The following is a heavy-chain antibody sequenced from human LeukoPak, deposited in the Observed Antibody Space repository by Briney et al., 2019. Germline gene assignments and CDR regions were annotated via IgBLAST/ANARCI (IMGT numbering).Heavy chain of an antibody. D-gene: IGHD1-26*01. CDR1: GYTLNSYY. V-gene: IGHV1-46*02. CDR3: ARGVPGSFFSGDY. J-gene: IGHJ4*02. Sequence: ASVKVSCKSSGYTLNSYYIHWVRQAPGQGLEWMGNISPSGDSTTYAQKFQDRVTMTRDTSTSTVYMELSSLRSEDTAVYYCARGVPGSFFSGDYWGQGTLVTVSS. CDR2: ISPSGDST.